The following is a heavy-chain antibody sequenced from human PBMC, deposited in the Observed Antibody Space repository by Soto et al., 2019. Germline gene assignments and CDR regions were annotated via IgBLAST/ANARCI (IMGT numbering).Heavy chain of an antibody. J-gene: IGHJ5*02. Sequence: GGSLRLSCAASGFTFSDYYMSWIRQAPGRGLEWVSYISSSGSTIYYADSVKGRFTISRDNAKNSLYLQMNSLRAEDTAVYYGARGRRSGSSPSWFDPWGQGTLVTVSS. V-gene: IGHV3-11*01. CDR1: GFTFSDYY. CDR2: ISSSGSTI. D-gene: IGHD3-10*01. CDR3: ARGRRSGSSPSWFDP.